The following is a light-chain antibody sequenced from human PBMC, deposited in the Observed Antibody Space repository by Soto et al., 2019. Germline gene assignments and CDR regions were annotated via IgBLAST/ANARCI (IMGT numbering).Light chain of an antibody. CDR1: QSVSSN. V-gene: IGKV3-15*01. Sequence: EIVMTQSPATLSVSPGERATLSCRASQSVSSNLAWYQQKPGQAPRLLIYGASTRATGIPARFSGSGSGTEFTLTISSLQSEDFAVYYCQQYNNWLPITFGQGTGLAIK. CDR3: QQYNNWLPIT. J-gene: IGKJ5*01. CDR2: GAS.